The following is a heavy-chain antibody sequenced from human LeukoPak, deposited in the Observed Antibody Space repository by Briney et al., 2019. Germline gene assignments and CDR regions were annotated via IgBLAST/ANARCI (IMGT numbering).Heavy chain of an antibody. CDR1: GFTFSSYS. Sequence: PGGSLRLSCAASGFTFSSYSMNWVRQAPGKGLEWVSYISSSSSTIYYADSVKGRFTISRDNAKNSLYLQMNSLRAEDTAVYYCARWGSGWYFDYWGQGTLVTVSS. J-gene: IGHJ4*02. D-gene: IGHD6-19*01. V-gene: IGHV3-48*01. CDR2: ISSSSSTI. CDR3: ARWGSGWYFDY.